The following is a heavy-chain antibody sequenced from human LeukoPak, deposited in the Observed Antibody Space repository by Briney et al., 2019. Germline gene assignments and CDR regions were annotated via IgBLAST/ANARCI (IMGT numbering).Heavy chain of an antibody. Sequence: GGSLRLSCAASGFTFSSYGMHWVRQAPGKGLEWVAVISYDGGNKYYADSVKGRFTISRDNSKNTLYLQMNSLRAEDTAVYYCAKESDAVAGLDYWGQGTLVTVSS. CDR2: ISYDGGNK. D-gene: IGHD6-19*01. J-gene: IGHJ4*02. CDR1: GFTFSSYG. CDR3: AKESDAVAGLDY. V-gene: IGHV3-30*18.